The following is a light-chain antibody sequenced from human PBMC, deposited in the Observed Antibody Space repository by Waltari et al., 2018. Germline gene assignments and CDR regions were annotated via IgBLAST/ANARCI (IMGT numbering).Light chain of an antibody. CDR1: SSDIGGYNS. CDR2: DVT. J-gene: IGLJ1*01. V-gene: IGLV2-11*01. CDR3: CSYAGSYTFV. Sequence: QSALTQPPSASGSPGQSVTISCTGTSSDIGGYNSVSWYQQHPGKAPKLMIYDVTKRPSGVPDRFSGSKSGNTASLTISGLQAEDEADYSCCSYAGSYTFVFGTGTKVTVL.